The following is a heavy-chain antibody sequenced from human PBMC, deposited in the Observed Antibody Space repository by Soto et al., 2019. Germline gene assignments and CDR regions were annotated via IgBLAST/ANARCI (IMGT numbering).Heavy chain of an antibody. CDR3: ARVNPNWSDAFDI. D-gene: IGHD1-1*01. CDR1: GGSISSGGYY. Sequence: SETLSLTCTVSGGSISSGGYYWSWIRQHPGKGLEWIGYIYYSGSTYYNPSLKSRVTMSVDTSKNQFSLKLSSVTAADTAVYYCARVNPNWSDAFDIWGQGTMVTVSS. V-gene: IGHV4-31*03. J-gene: IGHJ3*02. CDR2: IYYSGST.